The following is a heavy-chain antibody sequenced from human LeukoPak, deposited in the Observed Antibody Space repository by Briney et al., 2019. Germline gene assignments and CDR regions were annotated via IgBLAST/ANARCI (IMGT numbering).Heavy chain of an antibody. CDR2: ISSSGSTI. D-gene: IGHD4-17*01. J-gene: IGHJ3*02. Sequence: GGSLRLSCAASGFTFSSYEMNWVRQAPGKGLEWVSYISSSGSTIYYADSVKGRFTISRDNAKNSLYLQMNSLRAEDTAVYYCARNLYTVTTHPGAFDIWGQGTMVTVSS. CDR3: ARNLYTVTTHPGAFDI. V-gene: IGHV3-48*03. CDR1: GFTFSSYE.